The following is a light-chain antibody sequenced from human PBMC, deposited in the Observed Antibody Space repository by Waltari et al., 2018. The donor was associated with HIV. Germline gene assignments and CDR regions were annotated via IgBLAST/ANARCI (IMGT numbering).Light chain of an antibody. CDR1: QGVGNN. J-gene: IGKJ2*01. CDR2: GAA. CDR3: QQYNIRPRGNT. Sequence: DIVMTQSPAILSVSPGQRVTLSCRASQGVGNNLAWYQQKVGPAPRLLIYGAATRAAEIPVRFSGSGSGTDFTLTIDSLQSGDFATYYCQQYNIRPRGNTFGQGTKLQIK. V-gene: IGKV3-15*01.